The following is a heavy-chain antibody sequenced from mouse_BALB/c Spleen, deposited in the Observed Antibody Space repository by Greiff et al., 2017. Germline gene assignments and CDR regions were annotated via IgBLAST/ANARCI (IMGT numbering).Heavy chain of an antibody. CDR1: GFTFSSFG. D-gene: IGHD2-4*01. Sequence: EVNLVESGGGLVQPGGSRKLSCAASGFTFSSFGMHWVRQAPEKGLEWVAYISSGSSTIYYADTVKGRFTISRDNPKNTLFLQMTSLRSEDTAMYYCAREDYDYDVAYWGQGTLVTVSA. CDR3: AREDYDYDVAY. J-gene: IGHJ3*01. V-gene: IGHV5-17*02. CDR2: ISSGSSTI.